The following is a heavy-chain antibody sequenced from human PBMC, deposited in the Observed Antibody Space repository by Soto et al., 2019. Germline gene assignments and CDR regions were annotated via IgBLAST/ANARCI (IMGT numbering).Heavy chain of an antibody. D-gene: IGHD6-13*01. CDR3: ARDYQYSSSRSNYYYYGMDV. CDR2: ISAYNGNT. Sequence: ASVKVSCKASGYTFTSYGISWVRQAPGQGLEWMGWISAYNGNTNYAQKLQGRVTMTTDTSTSTAYMELRSLRSDDTAVYYCARDYQYSSSRSNYYYYGMDVWGQGTTVTVSS. CDR1: GYTFTSYG. V-gene: IGHV1-18*01. J-gene: IGHJ6*02.